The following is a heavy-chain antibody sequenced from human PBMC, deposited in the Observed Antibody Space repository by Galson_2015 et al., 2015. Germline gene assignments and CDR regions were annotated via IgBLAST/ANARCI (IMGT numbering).Heavy chain of an antibody. CDR2: INPSGGST. J-gene: IGHJ4*02. CDR3: AREHSSSWHYFDY. V-gene: IGHV1-46*01. Sequence: SVKVSCKASGYTFTSYFMHWVRQAPGQGLEWMGLINPSGGSTNYAQKFQGRVTMTRDTSTSTVYMELSSLRYEDTAVYYCAREHSSSWHYFDYWGQGTLVTVSS. CDR1: GYTFTSYF. D-gene: IGHD6-13*01.